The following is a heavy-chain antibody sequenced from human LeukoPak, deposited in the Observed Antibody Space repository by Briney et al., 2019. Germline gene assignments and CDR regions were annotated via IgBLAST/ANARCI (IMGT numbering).Heavy chain of an antibody. CDR3: ARGRRGPGIAVAGTKRDWFDP. CDR1: GYTFTSYD. J-gene: IGHJ5*02. Sequence: ASVKVSCKASGYTFTSYDINWVRRATGQGLEWMGWMNPNSGNTGYAQKFQGRVTMTRNTSISTAYMELSSLRSEDTAVYYCARGRRGPGIAVAGTKRDWFDPWGQGTLVTVSS. D-gene: IGHD6-19*01. V-gene: IGHV1-8*01. CDR2: MNPNSGNT.